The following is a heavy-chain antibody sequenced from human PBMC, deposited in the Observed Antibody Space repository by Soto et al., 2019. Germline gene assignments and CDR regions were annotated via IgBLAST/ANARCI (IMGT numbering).Heavy chain of an antibody. CDR1: GFTFSKAW. Sequence: GGSLRLSCVASGFTFSKAWMSWVRLTPGKGLEWVGRIRNKTDGGTTNYPAPVEGRFTVSRDDPGNTLYLQMNNLKTKDTAVYYCLTDPYYDFWSGYHFDYWGRGTLVTVSS. J-gene: IGHJ4*02. V-gene: IGHV3-15*01. D-gene: IGHD3-3*01. CDR2: IRNKTDGGTT. CDR3: LTDPYYDFWSGYHFDY.